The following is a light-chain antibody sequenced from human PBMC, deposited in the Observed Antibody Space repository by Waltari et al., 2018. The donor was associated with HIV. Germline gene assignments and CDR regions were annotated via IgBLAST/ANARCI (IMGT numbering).Light chain of an antibody. CDR2: RDN. CDR3: ATWDISPSAVV. CDR1: SNNVGNQG. Sequence: QAGLTQPPSVSKGMRQTATLTCTGNSNNVGNQGAAWLQQHQGHPPKLLSYRDNKRPSGISERFSASRSGNTASLTITGVQPEDEADYFCATWDISPSAVVFGGGTTLTVL. V-gene: IGLV10-54*04. J-gene: IGLJ2*01.